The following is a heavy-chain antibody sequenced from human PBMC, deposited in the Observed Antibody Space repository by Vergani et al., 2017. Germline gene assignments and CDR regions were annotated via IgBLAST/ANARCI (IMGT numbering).Heavy chain of an antibody. Sequence: QVQLVQSWAEVKKPGSSVKVSCKASGGTFSSYGISWVRQAPGQGLEWMGRIIPIFGIANYAQKFQGRVTITADESTSTAYMELSSLRSEDTAGYYCARSELGLYGFDIWGQGTMVIVSS. D-gene: IGHD3-10*01. CDR2: IIPIFGIA. V-gene: IGHV1-69*13. CDR1: GGTFSSYG. J-gene: IGHJ3*02. CDR3: ARSELGLYGFDI.